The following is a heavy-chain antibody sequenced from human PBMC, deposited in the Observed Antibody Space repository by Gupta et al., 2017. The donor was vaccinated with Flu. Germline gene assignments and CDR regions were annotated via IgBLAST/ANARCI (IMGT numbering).Heavy chain of an antibody. D-gene: IGHD2-2*01. CDR2: ISGSGGST. J-gene: IGHJ3*02. V-gene: IGHV3-23*01. CDR3: AKATGGCSTSVSDDFDI. Sequence: EVQLLESGGGLVQPGGSLRLSCAASGFTFSSYAMSWVRQAPGKGLEWVSAISGSGGSTYYADSVKGRFTISRDNSKNTLYLQMNSLRAENTAVYYCAKATGGCSTSVSDDFDIWGQGTIVTVSS. CDR1: GFTFSSYA.